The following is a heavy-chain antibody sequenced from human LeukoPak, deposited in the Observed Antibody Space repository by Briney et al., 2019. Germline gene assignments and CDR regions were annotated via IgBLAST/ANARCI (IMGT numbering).Heavy chain of an antibody. J-gene: IGHJ4*02. D-gene: IGHD6-6*01. CDR1: GFTFSSYG. CDR3: ARLTQLARGRY. Sequence: PGRSLRLSCAASGFTFSSYGMSWVRQAPGKGLEWVANIKQDGSEKYHVDSVKGRFTVSRDNAENSLYLQMSSLRAEDTAVYYCARLTQLARGRYWGQGTLVTVSS. CDR2: IKQDGSEK. V-gene: IGHV3-7*03.